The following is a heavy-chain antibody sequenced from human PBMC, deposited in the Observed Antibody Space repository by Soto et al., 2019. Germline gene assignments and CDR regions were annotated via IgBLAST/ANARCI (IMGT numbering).Heavy chain of an antibody. J-gene: IGHJ4*02. CDR3: AKLTRYCSGGTCYARYFAY. V-gene: IGHV3-23*01. D-gene: IGHD2-15*01. CDR2: ISGSAGTT. Sequence: PGGSLRLSCAASGFTFSSYAMAWVRQAPGKGLEWVSGISGSAGTTYYADSVKGRITISRDNSKDTVYLQLNSLRAEDTAEYYCAKLTRYCSGGTCYARYFAYWGQGTLVTVSS. CDR1: GFTFSSYA.